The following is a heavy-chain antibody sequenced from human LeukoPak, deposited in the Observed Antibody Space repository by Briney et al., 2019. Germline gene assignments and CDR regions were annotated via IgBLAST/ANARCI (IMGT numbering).Heavy chain of an antibody. D-gene: IGHD1-26*01. Sequence: SETLSLTCTVSGGSISSYYWSWIRQPPGKGLEWIGYIYYSGSTNYNPSLKSRVTISVDTSKNQFSLKLRSVTAADTAVYYCARDKGGAVTFDYWGQGTLVTVSS. CDR3: ARDKGGAVTFDY. J-gene: IGHJ4*02. V-gene: IGHV4-59*01. CDR1: GGSISSYY. CDR2: IYYSGST.